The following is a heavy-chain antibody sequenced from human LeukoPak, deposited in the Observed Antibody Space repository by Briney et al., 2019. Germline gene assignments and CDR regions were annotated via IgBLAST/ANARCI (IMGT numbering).Heavy chain of an antibody. Sequence: PSETLSLTCTVSGGSISSSSYYWGWIRQPPGKGLEWIGSIYYSGSTYYNPSLKSRVTISVDKSKNQFSLKLSSVTAADTAVYYCARRPARKAHYYYYYMDVWGKGTTVTVSS. CDR3: ARRPARKAHYYYYYMDV. V-gene: IGHV4-39*07. J-gene: IGHJ6*03. D-gene: IGHD2-15*01. CDR1: GGSISSSSYY. CDR2: IYYSGST.